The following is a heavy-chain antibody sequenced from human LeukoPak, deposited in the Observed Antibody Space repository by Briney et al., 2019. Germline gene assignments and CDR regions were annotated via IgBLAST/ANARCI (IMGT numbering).Heavy chain of an antibody. CDR3: ARTGGNGELDY. CDR2: ISYDGSNK. Sequence: QPGRSLRLSCAASGFTFSSYAMHWVRQAPGKGLEWVAVISYDGSNKYYADSVKGRFTISRDNAKNSLYLQMNSLRAEDTAVYYCARTGGNGELDYWGQGTLVTVSS. D-gene: IGHD4-23*01. J-gene: IGHJ4*02. CDR1: GFTFSSYA. V-gene: IGHV3-30-3*01.